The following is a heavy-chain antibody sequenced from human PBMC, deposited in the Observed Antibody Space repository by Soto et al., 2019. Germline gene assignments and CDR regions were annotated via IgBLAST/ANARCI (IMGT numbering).Heavy chain of an antibody. CDR2: IYSGGST. CDR1: GFTVSSNY. J-gene: IGHJ3*02. CDR3: AREEVVLAAKPAFDI. D-gene: IGHD2-2*01. Sequence: GGSLRLSCAASGFTVSSNYMSWVRQAPGKGLEWVSVIYSGGSTYYADSVKGRFTISRDNSKNTLYLQMNSLRAEDTAVYYCAREEVVLAAKPAFDIWGQGTMVTVSS. V-gene: IGHV3-66*01.